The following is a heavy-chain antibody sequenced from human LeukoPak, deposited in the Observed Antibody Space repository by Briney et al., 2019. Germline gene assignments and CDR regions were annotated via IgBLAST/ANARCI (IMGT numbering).Heavy chain of an antibody. V-gene: IGHV3-30-3*01. J-gene: IGHJ3*02. D-gene: IGHD6-13*01. CDR3: ARGGYWQQLVRGDAFDI. Sequence: GGSLRLSCAASGFTFSSYAMHWVRQAPGKGLEWVAVISYDGSNKYYADSVKGRFTISRDNSKNTLYLQMNSLRAEDTAVYYCARGGYWQQLVRGDAFDIWGRGTMVTVSS. CDR2: ISYDGSNK. CDR1: GFTFSSYA.